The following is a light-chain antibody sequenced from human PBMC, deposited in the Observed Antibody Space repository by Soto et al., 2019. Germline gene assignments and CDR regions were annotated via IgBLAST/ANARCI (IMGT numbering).Light chain of an antibody. J-gene: IGLJ2*01. Sequence: QSALTQPASVSGSPGQSITLSCTGTSSDVGGYNYVSWYQQHPGKVPKLMIYEVSNRPSGVSNRFSGSKSGNTASLTISGLQAEDEADYYCTSYTISSSLVLFGGGTKLTVL. CDR1: SSDVGGYNY. CDR2: EVS. CDR3: TSYTISSSLVL. V-gene: IGLV2-14*01.